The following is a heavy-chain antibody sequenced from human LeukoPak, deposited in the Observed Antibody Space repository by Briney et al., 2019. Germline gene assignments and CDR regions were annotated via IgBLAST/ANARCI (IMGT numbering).Heavy chain of an antibody. V-gene: IGHV1-69*13. J-gene: IGHJ4*02. CDR1: GGTFSSYT. Sequence: SVEVSCKASGGTFSSYTISWVRQAPGQGLEWMGGIIPIFGTANYAQKFQGRVTITADESTSTAYMELSSLRSEDTAVYYCAFLSRNSNYYDSSGHYSTMDYWGQGTLVTVSS. CDR2: IIPIFGTA. D-gene: IGHD3-22*01. CDR3: AFLSRNSNYYDSSGHYSTMDY.